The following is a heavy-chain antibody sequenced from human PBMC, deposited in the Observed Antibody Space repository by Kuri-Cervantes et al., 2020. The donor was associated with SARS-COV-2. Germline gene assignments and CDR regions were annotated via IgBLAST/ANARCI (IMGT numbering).Heavy chain of an antibody. CDR1: GFTFSSFA. CDR2: ITDEGADT. D-gene: IGHD3-10*02. J-gene: IGHJ4*03. V-gene: IGHV3-23*01. Sequence: GSLRLSCAGSGFTFSSFAMAWVRQAPGKGLEWISDITDEGADTYFADSVKGRFTISRDNSKYSLTLQMSSLRAEDTAIYYCVKCSAASHPCYLDYWGQGTLVTVSS. CDR3: VKCSAASHPCYLDY.